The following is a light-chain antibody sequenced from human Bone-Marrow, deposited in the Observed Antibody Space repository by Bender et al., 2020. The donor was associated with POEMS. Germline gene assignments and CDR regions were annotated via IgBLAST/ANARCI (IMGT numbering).Light chain of an antibody. CDR1: SSDVGGYDH. Sequence: QSALTQPASVSGSPGRSITIPCTGTSSDVGGYDHVSWFHQLPGKVPKLMIYEVSNRPSGVPDRFSGSKSGNTASLTISGLQAEDEADYYCSLYTSSSTVVFGGGTKLTVL. V-gene: IGLV2-14*01. CDR2: EVS. J-gene: IGLJ2*01. CDR3: SLYTSSSTVV.